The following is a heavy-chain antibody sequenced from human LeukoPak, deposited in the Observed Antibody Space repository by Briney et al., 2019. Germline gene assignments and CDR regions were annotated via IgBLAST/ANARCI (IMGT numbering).Heavy chain of an antibody. Sequence: EPLTLPCSVSGGSISSYYWSWIRQPPGKGLEWIGYIYYSGSTNYNPSLNSRVTISVDTSKNQFSLKLSSVTAADTAVYYCARRVSGSPSDYWGQGTLVTVSS. J-gene: IGHJ4*02. D-gene: IGHD1-26*01. CDR2: IYYSGST. CDR1: GGSISSYY. V-gene: IGHV4-59*01. CDR3: ARRVSGSPSDY.